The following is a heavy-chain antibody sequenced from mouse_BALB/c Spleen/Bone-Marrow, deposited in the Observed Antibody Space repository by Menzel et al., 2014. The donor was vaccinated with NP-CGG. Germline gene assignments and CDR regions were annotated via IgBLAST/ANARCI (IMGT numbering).Heavy chain of an antibody. D-gene: IGHD3-3*01. Sequence: EAMLVESGGGLVQPKGSLKLSCAASGFTFNTYAMNWVRQAPGKGLEWVARIRSKSNNYATYYADSVKDRFTISRDDSQSMLYLQMNNLKTEDTAMYYCVRGDGDYWGQGTTLTVSS. V-gene: IGHV10-1*02. J-gene: IGHJ2*01. CDR2: IRSKSNNYAT. CDR3: VRGDGDY. CDR1: GFTFNTYA.